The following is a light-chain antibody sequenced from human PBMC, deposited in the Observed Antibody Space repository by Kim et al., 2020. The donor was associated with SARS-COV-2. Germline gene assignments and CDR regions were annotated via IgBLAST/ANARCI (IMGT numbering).Light chain of an antibody. V-gene: IGLV1-51*01. CDR2: DND. CDR1: SSNIAKHY. Sequence: QSVLTQPPSVSAAPGQKVTISCSGSSSNIAKHYVSWYQQFPGTAPKLLIYDNDKRPSGIPDRFSGSKSGTSATLGITGLQTGDEADYYCGTWDSSLSAYVFATGTKVTVL. CDR3: GTWDSSLSAYV. J-gene: IGLJ1*01.